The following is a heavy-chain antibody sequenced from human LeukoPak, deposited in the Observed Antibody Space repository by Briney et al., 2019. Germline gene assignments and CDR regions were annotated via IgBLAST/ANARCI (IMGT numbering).Heavy chain of an antibody. CDR3: ARRILYSSSALYYYYYYMDV. CDR1: GGSFSGYY. Sequence: SETLSLTCAVYGGSFSGYYWSWLRQPPGKGLEWIGEINHSGSTNYNPSLKSRVTISVDTSKNQFSLKLSSVTAADTAVYYCARRILYSSSALYYYYYYMDVWGKGTTVTVSS. V-gene: IGHV4-34*01. J-gene: IGHJ6*03. D-gene: IGHD6-6*01. CDR2: INHSGST.